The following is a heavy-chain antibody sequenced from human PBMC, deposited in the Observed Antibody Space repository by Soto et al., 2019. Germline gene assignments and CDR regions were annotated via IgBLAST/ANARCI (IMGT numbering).Heavy chain of an antibody. V-gene: IGHV1-18*01. CDR1: GYTFTSYG. D-gene: IGHD1-1*01. Sequence: QVHLVQSGAEVKKPGASVKVSCKGSGYTFTSYGITWVRQAPGQGLERMGWISAHNGNTNYAQKLQGRVTVTRDTSTSTAYMELRSLRSVDTAVYYCARGRYGDYWGQGALVTVSS. J-gene: IGHJ4*02. CDR2: ISAHNGNT. CDR3: ARGRYGDY.